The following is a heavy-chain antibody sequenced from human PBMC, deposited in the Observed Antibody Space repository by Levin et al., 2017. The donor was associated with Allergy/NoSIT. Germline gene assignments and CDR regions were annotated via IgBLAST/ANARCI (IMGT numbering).Heavy chain of an antibody. J-gene: IGHJ2*01. CDR2: LYYSGST. CDR1: GDSINSDY. CDR3: ARGRLYWYFDL. V-gene: IGHV4-59*01. Sequence: PSETLSLTCSVSGDSINSDYWSWIRQPPGKGPEWIGYLYYSGSTNYNPSLKSRVTMSIDKSKNHFSLRLMSVTAADTAVNYCARGRLYWYFDLWGRGNLVTVSS.